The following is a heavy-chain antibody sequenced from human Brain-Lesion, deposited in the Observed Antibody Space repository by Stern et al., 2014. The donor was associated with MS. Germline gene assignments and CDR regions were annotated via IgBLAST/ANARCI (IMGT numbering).Heavy chain of an antibody. CDR1: GNIFTNYW. J-gene: IGHJ4*02. V-gene: IGHV5-51*03. CDR3: ARGGQLLNYYFDY. Sequence: EVQLVESGAEVKKPGESLKISCKASGNIFTNYWIGWVRQMPGKGLEWMGIIYPGDSDTKYSPSFQVQVTISADKSISTAYLQWSSLKASDTAMYYCARGGQLLNYYFDYWGQGTLVTVSS. CDR2: IYPGDSDT. D-gene: IGHD2-2*01.